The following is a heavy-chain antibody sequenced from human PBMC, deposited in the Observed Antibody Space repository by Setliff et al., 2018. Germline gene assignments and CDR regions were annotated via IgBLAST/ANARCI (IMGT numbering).Heavy chain of an antibody. CDR2: MNAGNGNT. D-gene: IGHD3-10*01. V-gene: IGHV1-3*01. CDR3: ARGRAHYYFSGSFMDY. Sequence: ASVKVSCKASGYTFLNYDIHWVRQAPGQGLEWMGWMNAGNGNTEYSQKFKGRVTLSRDTSANIAYMELRSLTSEDTAVYYCARGRAHYYFSGSFMDYWGQGTLVTVAS. J-gene: IGHJ4*02. CDR1: GYTFLNYD.